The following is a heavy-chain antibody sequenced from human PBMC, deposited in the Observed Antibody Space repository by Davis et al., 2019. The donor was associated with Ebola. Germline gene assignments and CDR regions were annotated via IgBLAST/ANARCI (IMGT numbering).Heavy chain of an antibody. CDR3: AEGGTNNFLGAN. V-gene: IGHV3-23*01. CDR1: GFTSSYYA. Sequence: PGGSLRLSCAASGFTSSYYAMSWVRQAPGGGLEWVSGISASGADIKYADSVRGRFSISRDDSKNTLYLQMDSLRAEDTAVFYCAEGGTNNFLGANWGQGTLVTVSS. D-gene: IGHD2-8*01. CDR2: ISASGADI. J-gene: IGHJ4*02.